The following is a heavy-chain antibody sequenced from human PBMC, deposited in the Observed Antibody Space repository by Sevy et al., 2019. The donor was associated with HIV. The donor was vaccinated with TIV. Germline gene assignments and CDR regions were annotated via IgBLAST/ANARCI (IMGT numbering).Heavy chain of an antibody. CDR1: GFTLSTYG. D-gene: IGHD3-3*01. Sequence: GGSLRLSCAASGFTLSTYGFHWVRQAPGKGLEWVAVIRYDGSNKYYADSVRGRFTISRDNSKNTLYLQMRSLRAEDTAVYYCARDGLGITISAEWGGGMDVWGQGTTVTVSS. CDR3: ARDGLGITISAEWGGGMDV. CDR2: IRYDGSNK. J-gene: IGHJ6*02. V-gene: IGHV3-33*01.